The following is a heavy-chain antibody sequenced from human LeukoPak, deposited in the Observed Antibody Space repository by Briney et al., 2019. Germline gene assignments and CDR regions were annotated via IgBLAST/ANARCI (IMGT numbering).Heavy chain of an antibody. CDR2: INPNSGGT. CDR3: ARLYSGYDLGYYYYYMDV. D-gene: IGHD5-12*01. J-gene: IGHJ6*03. CDR1: GYTFTGYY. V-gene: IGHV1-2*06. Sequence: ASVKVSCKASGYTFTGYYMHWVRQAPGQGLEWMGRINPNSGGTNYAQKFQGRVTMTRDTSISTAYMELSRLRSDDTAVYYCARLYSGYDLGYYYYYMDVWGKGTTVTVSS.